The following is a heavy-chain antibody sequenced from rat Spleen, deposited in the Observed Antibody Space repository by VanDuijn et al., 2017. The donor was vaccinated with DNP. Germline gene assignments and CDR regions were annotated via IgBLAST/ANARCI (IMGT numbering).Heavy chain of an antibody. J-gene: IGHJ2*01. V-gene: IGHV2-6*01. CDR2: MSSGESA. CDR3: ARSDYHDGRHYYGYFDY. CDR1: GVSLTSNT. D-gene: IGHD1-12*02. Sequence: QVQLKESGPGLVQPSQTLSLTCTVSGVSLTSNTIAWVRPPPEKGLEWIAAMSSGESAYYNSALKPRLRISRDTSKSQVFLKMDRLQTEDTAMYFCARSDYHDGRHYYGYFDYWGQGVLVTVSS.